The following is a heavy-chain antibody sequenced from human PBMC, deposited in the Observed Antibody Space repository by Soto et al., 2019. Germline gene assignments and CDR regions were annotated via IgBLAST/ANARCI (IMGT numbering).Heavy chain of an antibody. CDR3: ARQPYTSGAYYFDY. V-gene: IGHV4-59*08. CDR2: IFHTGSA. Sequence: SSETLSLTCTVSSDSISSYYWSWIRQPPGKGLEWIGYIFHTGSANYNPSLKSRVTISIDTSKNQFSLRLSSVTAADTAVYYCARQPYTSGAYYFDYWGQGTPVTVSS. CDR1: SDSISSYY. D-gene: IGHD6-19*01. J-gene: IGHJ4*02.